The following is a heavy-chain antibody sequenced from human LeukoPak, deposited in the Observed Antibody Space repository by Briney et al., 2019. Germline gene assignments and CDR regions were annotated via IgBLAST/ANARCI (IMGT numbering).Heavy chain of an antibody. Sequence: SETLSLTCTVSGGSISSYYWSLIRQPAGKGLEWIGRSYTSGSTNYNPSLKSRVTMSVDTSKNQFSLNLSSVTAADTAVYYCARGLDCSGGSCPDAFDIWGQGTMVTVSS. CDR1: GGSISSYY. CDR2: SYTSGST. CDR3: ARGLDCSGGSCPDAFDI. V-gene: IGHV4-4*07. J-gene: IGHJ3*02. D-gene: IGHD2-15*01.